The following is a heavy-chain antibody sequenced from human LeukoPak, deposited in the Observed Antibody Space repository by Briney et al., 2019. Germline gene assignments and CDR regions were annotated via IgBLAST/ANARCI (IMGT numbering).Heavy chain of an antibody. V-gene: IGHV1-46*01. Sequence: ASVKVSCKASGYTFTSYYMHWVRQAPGQGLEWMGIINPSGGSTSYAQKFQGRVTMTRDMSTSTVYMELSSLRSEDTAVYYCARDFRPRKYYYDSSGPFDYWGQGTLVTVSS. CDR1: GYTFTSYY. CDR3: ARDFRPRKYYYDSSGPFDY. D-gene: IGHD3-22*01. J-gene: IGHJ4*02. CDR2: INPSGGST.